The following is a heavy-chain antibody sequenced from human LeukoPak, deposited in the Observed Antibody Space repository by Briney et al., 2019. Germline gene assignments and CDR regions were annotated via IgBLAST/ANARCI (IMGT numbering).Heavy chain of an antibody. CDR3: ARVCVVAVSAQRGAFDY. J-gene: IGHJ4*02. V-gene: IGHV3-23*01. D-gene: IGHD2-21*01. CDR1: GFTFSSYA. CDR2: ISATGDNT. Sequence: GGSLRLSCAASGFTFSSYAMSWVRQAPGRGPEWVSAISATGDNTYNADSVKGRFTISRDNAKNTVHLQMNSLTAEDTAVYFCARVCVVAVSAQRGAFDYWGQGVLVTVSS.